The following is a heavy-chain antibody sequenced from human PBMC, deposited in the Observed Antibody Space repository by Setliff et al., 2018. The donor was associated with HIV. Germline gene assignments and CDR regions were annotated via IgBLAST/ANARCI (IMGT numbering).Heavy chain of an antibody. Sequence: LRLSCAASGFTFSDYYMSWLRQTPGKGLEWVSYISDSGDTVNYADSVKGRFIISRDNAKKSLYLQMNSLRAEDTALYYCATKNLVNWGQGTLVTVSS. CDR3: ATKNLVN. CDR2: ISDSGDTV. V-gene: IGHV3-11*01. CDR1: GFTFSDYY. D-gene: IGHD2-2*01. J-gene: IGHJ4*02.